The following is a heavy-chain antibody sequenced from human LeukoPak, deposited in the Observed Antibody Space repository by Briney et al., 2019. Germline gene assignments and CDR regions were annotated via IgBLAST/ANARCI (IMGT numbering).Heavy chain of an antibody. CDR3: ARGCGCCS. Sequence: GGSLRFSCAPSGFTFRAFWMTWVRQAPGKGLEWVANVNQDGSEKNYVDSVKGRFTISRDNAKNSLYLEMNSLRAEDTAVYYCARGCGCCSCGPGTLVTVSS. J-gene: IGHJ5*02. CDR2: VNQDGSEK. CDR1: GFTFRAFW. D-gene: IGHD6-19*01. V-gene: IGHV3-7*03.